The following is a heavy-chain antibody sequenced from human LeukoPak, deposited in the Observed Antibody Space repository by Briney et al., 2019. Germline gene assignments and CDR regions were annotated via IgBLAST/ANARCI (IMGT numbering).Heavy chain of an antibody. CDR1: GFTFDDYA. D-gene: IGHD1-26*01. CDR3: AEDLVGATTEWPGDYYGMDV. V-gene: IGHV3-9*01. J-gene: IGHJ6*02. Sequence: GGSLRLSCAASGFTFDDYAMHWVRQAPGKGLEWVSGISWNSGSIGYADSVKGRFTISRDNAKNSLYLQMNSLRAEDTALYYCAEDLVGATTEWPGDYYGMDVWGQGTTVTVSS. CDR2: ISWNSGSI.